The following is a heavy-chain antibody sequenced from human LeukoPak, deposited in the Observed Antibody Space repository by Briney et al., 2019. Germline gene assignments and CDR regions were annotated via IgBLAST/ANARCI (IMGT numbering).Heavy chain of an antibody. D-gene: IGHD3-3*01. CDR2: IYYSGST. Sequence: SETLSLTCSVSGDSVNSGTYYWSWIRQPPGKGLEWIGYIYYSGSTNYNPSLKSRVTISVDTSKNQFSLKLSSVTAADTAVYYCARDRRLGDFWSGYYWNYGMDVWGQGTTVTVSS. V-gene: IGHV4-61*01. CDR1: GDSVNSGTYY. CDR3: ARDRRLGDFWSGYYWNYGMDV. J-gene: IGHJ6*02.